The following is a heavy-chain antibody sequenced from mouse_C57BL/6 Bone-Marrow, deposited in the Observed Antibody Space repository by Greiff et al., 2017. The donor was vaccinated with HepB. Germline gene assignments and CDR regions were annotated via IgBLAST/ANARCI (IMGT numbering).Heavy chain of an antibody. D-gene: IGHD1-1*02. J-gene: IGHJ4*01. CDR1: GFTFSSYA. Sequence: DVQLVESGGGLVKPGGSLKLSCAASGFTFSSYAMSWVRQTPEKRLEWVATISDGGSYTYYPDNVKGRFTISRDNAKNNLYLQMSHLKSEDTAMYYCARLWSYYAMDYWGQGTSVTVSS. V-gene: IGHV5-4*01. CDR2: ISDGGSYT. CDR3: ARLWSYYAMDY.